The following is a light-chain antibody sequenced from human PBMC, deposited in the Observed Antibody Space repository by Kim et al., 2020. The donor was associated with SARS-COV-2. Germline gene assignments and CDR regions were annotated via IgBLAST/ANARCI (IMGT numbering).Light chain of an antibody. CDR3: QVWDSSSDVV. V-gene: IGLV3-21*03. J-gene: IGLJ2*01. CDR2: DDS. Sequence: SYELTQPPSVSVAPGKTARITCGGNNIGSKSVHWYQQKPGQAPVLVVYDDSARPSGIPERFSGSNSGNTATLTISRVEAGDEADYYCQVWDSSSDVVFGGGTQLTVL. CDR1: NIGSKS.